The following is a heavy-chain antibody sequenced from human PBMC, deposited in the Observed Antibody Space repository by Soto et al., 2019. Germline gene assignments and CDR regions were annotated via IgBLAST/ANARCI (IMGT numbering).Heavy chain of an antibody. Sequence: ETLSLTCPGSGDSINTFYWSWVRQPAGKGLEWIGRIFSSGSTSFNPSLESRVAMSVDTSKNHLSLNLSSVTAADMAVYYCVRARATDSRPDYWGQGTLVTVYS. J-gene: IGHJ4*02. CDR1: GDSINTFY. D-gene: IGHD3-22*01. CDR2: IFSSGST. V-gene: IGHV4-4*07. CDR3: VRARATDSRPDY.